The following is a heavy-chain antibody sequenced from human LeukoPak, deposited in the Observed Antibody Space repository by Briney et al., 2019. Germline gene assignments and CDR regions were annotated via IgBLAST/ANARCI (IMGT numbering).Heavy chain of an antibody. V-gene: IGHV3-30-3*01. CDR2: ISYDGSNK. Sequence: GGSLRLSCAASGFTFSSYAMHWVRQAPGKGLEWVAVISYDGSNKYYADSVKGRFTISRDNSKNTLYLQMSSLRAEDTAVYYCARAPYGDYDYYYYGMDVWGQGTTVTVSS. CDR1: GFTFSSYA. D-gene: IGHD4-17*01. J-gene: IGHJ6*02. CDR3: ARAPYGDYDYYYYGMDV.